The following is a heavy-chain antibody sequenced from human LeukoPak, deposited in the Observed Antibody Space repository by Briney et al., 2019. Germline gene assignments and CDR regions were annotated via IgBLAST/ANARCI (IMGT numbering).Heavy chain of an antibody. V-gene: IGHV1-8*01. CDR2: MNPNSGNT. CDR1: GGSISSYY. CDR3: ARAPPRYSSSSRHFDY. Sequence: TCTVSGGSISSYYWSWVRQATGQGLEWMGWMNPNSGNTGYAQKFQGRVTMTRNTSISTAYMELSSLRSEDTAVYYCARAPPRYSSSSRHFDYWGQGTLVTVSS. D-gene: IGHD6-6*01. J-gene: IGHJ4*02.